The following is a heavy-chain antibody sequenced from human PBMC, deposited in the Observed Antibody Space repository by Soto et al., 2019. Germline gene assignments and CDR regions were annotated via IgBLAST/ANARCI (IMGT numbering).Heavy chain of an antibody. CDR3: AKGHNVVSRWCELDS. Sequence: DVQLVESGGGLVPPGRSLRLSCAGSGFTFDDYALHWVRQAPGKGLEWVSGISWNIGNIDYADSVKGRFTISRDNAKNSLYLQVNGLRAEDAALYFCAKGHNVVSRWCELDSWGQGTLVTVSS. V-gene: IGHV3-9*01. J-gene: IGHJ4*02. D-gene: IGHD2-8*01. CDR1: GFTFDDYA. CDR2: ISWNIGNI.